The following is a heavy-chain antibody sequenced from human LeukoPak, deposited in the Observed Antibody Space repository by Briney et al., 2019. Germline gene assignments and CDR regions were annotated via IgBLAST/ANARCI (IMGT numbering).Heavy chain of an antibody. J-gene: IGHJ3*02. CDR1: GYTFTSYG. D-gene: IGHD1-1*01. CDR3: ARVQLERRVPDGI. V-gene: IGHV1-18*01. Sequence: ASVKVSCKASGYTFTSYGISWVGQAPGQGLEWMGWISVYNGNTNYVQKLQGRVTMTTDTSTSTAYMELRSLRSDDTAVYYCARVQLERRVPDGIWGQGTMVTVSS. CDR2: ISVYNGNT.